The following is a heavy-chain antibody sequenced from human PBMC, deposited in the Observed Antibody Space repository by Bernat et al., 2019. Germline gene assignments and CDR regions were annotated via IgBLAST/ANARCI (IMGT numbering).Heavy chain of an antibody. Sequence: VQLVESGGGLVQPGGSLRLSCAASGFTFSSYAMHWVRQAPGKGLEYVSAISSNGGSTYYANSVKGRFTISRDNSKNTLYLQMGSLRAEDMAVYYCARVEAASSGYYYGMDVWGQGTTVTVSS. V-gene: IGHV3-64*01. CDR3: ARVEAASSGYYYGMDV. J-gene: IGHJ6*02. CDR2: ISSNGGST. D-gene: IGHD6-13*01. CDR1: GFTFSSYA.